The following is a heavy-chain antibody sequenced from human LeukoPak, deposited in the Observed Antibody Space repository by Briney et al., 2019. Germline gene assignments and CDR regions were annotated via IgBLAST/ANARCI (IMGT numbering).Heavy chain of an antibody. CDR3: AKHKSPGYYDILSGFDY. V-gene: IGHV3-23*01. CDR1: GFTFSSYG. Sequence: GGSLRLSCATSGFTFSSYGMSWVRQAPGKGLEWVSVMSGSGYTYYADSVKGWFTISRDNSKNTVHLQMNSLRAEDTAVYYCAKHKSPGYYDILSGFDYWGQGTLVTVSS. CDR2: MSGSGYT. D-gene: IGHD3-9*01. J-gene: IGHJ4*02.